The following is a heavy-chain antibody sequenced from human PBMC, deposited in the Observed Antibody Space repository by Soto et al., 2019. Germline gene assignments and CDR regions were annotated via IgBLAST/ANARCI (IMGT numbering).Heavy chain of an antibody. CDR2: IYYSGST. D-gene: IGHD3-3*01. J-gene: IGHJ5*02. Sequence: QLQLQESGPGLVKPSETLSLTCTVSGGSISSSSYYWGWIRQPPGKGLEWIGSIYYSGSTYYNPSLKSRVTISVDTSKNQFSLKLSSVTAADTAVYYCARYPGDFWSGYYTGWFDPWGQGILVTVSS. CDR1: GGSISSSSYY. V-gene: IGHV4-39*01. CDR3: ARYPGDFWSGYYTGWFDP.